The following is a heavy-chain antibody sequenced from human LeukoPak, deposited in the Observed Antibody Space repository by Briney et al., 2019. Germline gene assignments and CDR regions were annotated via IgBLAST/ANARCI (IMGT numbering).Heavy chain of an antibody. CDR1: GGSISGSSYY. J-gene: IGHJ6*02. Sequence: SETLSVTCTVSGGSISGSSYYWGWIRQPPGKGLEWIGSIYYSGSTYYNPSLKSRVTISVDTSKNQFSLKLSSVTAADTAVYYCARSVAGTDYYYYGMDVWGQGTTVTVSS. CDR2: IYYSGST. V-gene: IGHV4-39*07. CDR3: ARSVAGTDYYYYGMDV. D-gene: IGHD6-19*01.